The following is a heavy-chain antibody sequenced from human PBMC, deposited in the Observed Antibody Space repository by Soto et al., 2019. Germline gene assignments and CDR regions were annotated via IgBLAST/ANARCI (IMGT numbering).Heavy chain of an antibody. Sequence: VQVVASGGGLVQPGRSLRLSCAVSGFRVEQYVMHWVRQAPGKGLECVSTVSPTGDTVAYADSVEGRFTVSRDNAKNALYLQMNRLKGGDTAFSYCLKDAHNGSIDDWGQGTLVTVSS. J-gene: IGHJ4*02. CDR2: VSPTGDTV. CDR3: LKDAHNGSIDD. V-gene: IGHV3-9*01. CDR1: GFRVEQYV. D-gene: IGHD3-10*01.